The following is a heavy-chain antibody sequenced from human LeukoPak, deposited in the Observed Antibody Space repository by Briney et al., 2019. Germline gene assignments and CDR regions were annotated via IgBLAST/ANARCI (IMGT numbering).Heavy chain of an antibody. CDR2: ISGSGGST. CDR1: GFTFSSYA. Sequence: PGGSLRLSCAASGFTFSSYAMSWVRQAPGKGLEWVSAISGSGGSTYYADSVKSRFTISRDNSKNTLYLQMNSLRAEDTAVYYYATAEDVVVVPAASDFDYWGQGTLVTVSS. D-gene: IGHD2-2*01. J-gene: IGHJ4*02. V-gene: IGHV3-23*01. CDR3: ATAEDVVVVPAASDFDY.